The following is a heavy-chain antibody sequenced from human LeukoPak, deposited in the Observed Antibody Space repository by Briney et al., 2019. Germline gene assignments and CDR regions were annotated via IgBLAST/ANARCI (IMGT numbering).Heavy chain of an antibody. D-gene: IGHD5-18*01. CDR3: ARDRGYGFDH. CDR2: IWYDGSNK. V-gene: IGHV3-33*01. J-gene: IGHJ4*02. Sequence: GGSLRLSCAASGFIFKTYAMHWVRQAPGKGLEWVTMIWYDGSNKYYGDSVKGRFTISRDSAKNTLYLQMNSLRAEDTAVYYCARDRGYGFDHWGQGTLVTVSS. CDR1: GFIFKTYA.